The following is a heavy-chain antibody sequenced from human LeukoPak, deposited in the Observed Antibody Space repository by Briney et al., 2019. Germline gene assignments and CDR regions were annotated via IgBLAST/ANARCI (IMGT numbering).Heavy chain of an antibody. Sequence: GESLKISCKGSGYIFTSNWIGWVRQMPGKGLEWMGFIYPGDSEPTYSPSFQGQITISADKSTTTAYLQWDSLKASDTAMYYCARHPWGIKVADYWGQGTLVTVSS. CDR3: ARHPWGIKVADY. CDR1: GYIFTSNW. D-gene: IGHD3-16*01. J-gene: IGHJ4*02. CDR2: IYPGDSEP. V-gene: IGHV5-51*01.